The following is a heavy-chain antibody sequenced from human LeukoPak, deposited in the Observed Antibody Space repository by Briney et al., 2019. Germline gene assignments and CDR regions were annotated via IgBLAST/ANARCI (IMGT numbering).Heavy chain of an antibody. Sequence: GGSLRLSCAASGFTFSSYSMNWVRQAPGKGLEWVSSISSSSSYIYYADSVKGRFTISRDNSKNTLYLQMNSLRAEDTAVYYCAKSDASGSYYRHFDYWGQGTLVTVSS. V-gene: IGHV3-21*01. CDR1: GFTFSSYS. J-gene: IGHJ4*02. D-gene: IGHD3-10*01. CDR2: ISSSSSYI. CDR3: AKSDASGSYYRHFDY.